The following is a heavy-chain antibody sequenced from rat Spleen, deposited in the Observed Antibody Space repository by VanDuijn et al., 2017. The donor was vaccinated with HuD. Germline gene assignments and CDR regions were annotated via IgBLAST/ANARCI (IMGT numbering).Heavy chain of an antibody. CDR3: VRQGYLRDWYFDF. D-gene: IGHD2-5*01. CDR2: ISYDGSTT. CDR1: GFSFSDYY. Sequence: EVQLVESGGGFVQPGRSLKLSCAASGFSFSDYYMAWVRQAPTKGLDWVATISYDGSTTYYRDSVKGRFTISRDDGKSTLYLEMDSLRSEDMATYYCVRQGYLRDWYFDFWGPGTMVTVSS. V-gene: IGHV5-29*01. J-gene: IGHJ1*01.